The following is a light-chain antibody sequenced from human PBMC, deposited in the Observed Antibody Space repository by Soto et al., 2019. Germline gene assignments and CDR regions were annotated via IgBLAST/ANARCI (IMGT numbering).Light chain of an antibody. CDR1: SSDVGGYNY. V-gene: IGLV2-14*01. J-gene: IGLJ3*02. Sequence: QSVLTQPASVSGSPGQSITISCTGTSSDVGGYNYVSWYQQHPGKAPKLMIYDVSNRHSGVSNRFSGSKSGNTASLTISGLQAEDEADYYCSSYTSSSTLWVFGGGTKLTVL. CDR3: SSYTSSSTLWV. CDR2: DVS.